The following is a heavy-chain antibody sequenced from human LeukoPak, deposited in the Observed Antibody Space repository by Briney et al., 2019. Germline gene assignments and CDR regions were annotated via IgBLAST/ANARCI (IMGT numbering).Heavy chain of an antibody. J-gene: IGHJ4*02. Sequence: GGSLRLSCSASGFTFSIYGMHWVRQAPGKALEYVSAISGDGGTTYYADSVKGGFTISRDNSKNTLYLQVNSLRAEDTAVYYCAKGGKWDVTPFDYWGQGTLVTVSS. D-gene: IGHD1-26*01. CDR2: ISGDGGTT. CDR1: GFTFSIYG. V-gene: IGHV3-64*04. CDR3: AKGGKWDVTPFDY.